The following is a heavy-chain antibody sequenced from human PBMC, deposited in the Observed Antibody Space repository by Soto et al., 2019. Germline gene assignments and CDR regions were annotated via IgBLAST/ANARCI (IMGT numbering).Heavy chain of an antibody. CDR2: IDGSGGIT. J-gene: IGHJ5*02. CDR1: GFTFGTTD. CDR3: VKNSGWFKP. V-gene: IGHV3-23*01. Sequence: QLLQSGGGLVQPGGSLTLSCAASGFTFGTTDMSWVRQAPGEGLEWVSTIDGSGGITYYADSVKGRFTISRDNSRNPVYLQMHSLRGDDTALYYCVKNSGWFKPWGQGALVTVSS. D-gene: IGHD3-10*01.